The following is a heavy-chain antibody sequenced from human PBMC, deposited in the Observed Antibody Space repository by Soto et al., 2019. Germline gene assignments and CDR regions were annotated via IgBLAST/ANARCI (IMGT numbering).Heavy chain of an antibody. Sequence: PGESLKISCMGSGYTFTSHWIGWVRQMPGKGREWMGIIYPGDSDTRYSPSFQGQVTISADKSIRTAYLQWNSLKASDTAMYYCVRVGLVGRNRLTNAWFDPWGPGTLVTVSS. CDR2: IYPGDSDT. D-gene: IGHD2-8*02. CDR1: GYTFTSHW. CDR3: VRVGLVGRNRLTNAWFDP. V-gene: IGHV5-51*01. J-gene: IGHJ5*02.